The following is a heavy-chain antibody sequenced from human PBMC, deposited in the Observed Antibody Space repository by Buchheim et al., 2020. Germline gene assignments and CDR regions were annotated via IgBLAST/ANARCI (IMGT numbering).Heavy chain of an antibody. CDR3: ARGDIVVVPAAIRTRVRAYYFDY. V-gene: IGHV3-7*01. CDR1: GFTFSSYW. J-gene: IGHJ4*02. Sequence: EVQLVESGGGLVQPGGSLRLSCAASGFTFSSYWMSWVRQAPGKGLEWVANIKQDGSEKYYVDSVKGRFTISRDNAKNSLYLQMNSLRAEDTAVYYCARGDIVVVPAAIRTRVRAYYFDYWGQGTL. D-gene: IGHD2-2*02. CDR2: IKQDGSEK.